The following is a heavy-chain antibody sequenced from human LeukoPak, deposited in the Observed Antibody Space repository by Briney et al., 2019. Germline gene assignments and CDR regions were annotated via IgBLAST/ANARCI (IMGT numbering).Heavy chain of an antibody. CDR3: ARDGQLCLDAHES. Sequence: SQTLSLTCANSGDTVSSNGAAWNWIRQSPSRGLEWLGRTYYRSKWYNDYAVSVRGRITISPDTSKNQLSLHLTSVTPEDTAVYYCARDGQLCLDAHESWGQGTLVTVSS. J-gene: IGHJ3*02. CDR1: GDTVSSNGAA. D-gene: IGHD1-1*01. CDR2: TYYRSKWYN. V-gene: IGHV6-1*01.